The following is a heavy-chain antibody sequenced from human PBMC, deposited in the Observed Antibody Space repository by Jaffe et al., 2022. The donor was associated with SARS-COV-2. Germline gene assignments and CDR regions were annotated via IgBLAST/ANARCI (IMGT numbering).Heavy chain of an antibody. CDR3: ARAVVGSTFSYYDTSGFYP. CDR2: INPNSGDT. V-gene: IGHV1-2*06. J-gene: IGHJ5*02. D-gene: IGHD3-22*01. CDR1: GYTFTGYY. Sequence: QVQLVQSGAEVKKPGASVKVSCKASGYTFTGYYLHWVRQAPGQGLEWMGRINPNSGDTNYAQNFQGRVTMTRDTSISTVYMELSRLRSDDTAVYYCARAVVGSTFSYYDTSGFYPWGQGTRVTVSS.